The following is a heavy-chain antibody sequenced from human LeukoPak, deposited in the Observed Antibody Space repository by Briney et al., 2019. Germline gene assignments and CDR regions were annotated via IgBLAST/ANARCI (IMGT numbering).Heavy chain of an antibody. Sequence: SQTLSLTCTVSGGSIISGGKYWTWIRQHPGKGLEWIGYSYNSGTTYYNPSLKSRVTISVDTSNNHFSLRLTSVTAADTAVYYCARSGDGYTFDYWGQGTLVTVSS. CDR2: SYNSGTT. CDR3: ARSGDGYTFDY. CDR1: GGSIISGGKY. V-gene: IGHV4-31*03. J-gene: IGHJ4*02. D-gene: IGHD5-24*01.